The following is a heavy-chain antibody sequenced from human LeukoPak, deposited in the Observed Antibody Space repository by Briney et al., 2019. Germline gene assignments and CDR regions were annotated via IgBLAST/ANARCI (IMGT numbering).Heavy chain of an antibody. J-gene: IGHJ5*02. Sequence: GASVKVSCKASGYTFTGYYMHWVRQAPGQGLEWMGWINPNSGGTNYAQKFRGRVTMTRDTSISTAYMDLSRLRSDDTAVYYCARGRKPFSGTAIYSGNWFDPWGQGTLVTVSS. V-gene: IGHV1-2*02. CDR2: INPNSGGT. CDR3: ARGRKPFSGTAIYSGNWFDP. D-gene: IGHD3-10*02. CDR1: GYTFTGYY.